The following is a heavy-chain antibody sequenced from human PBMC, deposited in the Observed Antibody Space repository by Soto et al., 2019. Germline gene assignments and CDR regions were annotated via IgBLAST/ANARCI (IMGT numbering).Heavy chain of an antibody. CDR2: IDPTDSDT. CDR1: GYSFTTYW. CDR3: VRDGSSGWHFDS. Sequence: GESLKISCKGSGYSFTTYWISWVRQMPGKGLEWMGRIDPTDSDTYYSPSFQGHVTFSADKSISTVYLQWSSLKASDTAMYYCVRDGSSGWHFDSWGQGTLVTVSS. D-gene: IGHD6-19*01. J-gene: IGHJ4*02. V-gene: IGHV5-10-1*01.